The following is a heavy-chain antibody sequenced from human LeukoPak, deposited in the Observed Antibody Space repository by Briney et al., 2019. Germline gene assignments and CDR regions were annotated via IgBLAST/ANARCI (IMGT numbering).Heavy chain of an antibody. V-gene: IGHV4-34*01. J-gene: IGHJ4*02. CDR3: ARALVAATSVPGY. CDR2: INHSEST. Sequence: SETLSLTCAVYGGSFSGYYWSWIRQPPGRGLGWIGEINHSESTNYNPSLKSRVTLSVDTSKNQFSLKLSSVTAADTAVYYCARALVAATSVPGYWGQGTLVTVSS. CDR1: GGSFSGYY. D-gene: IGHD2-15*01.